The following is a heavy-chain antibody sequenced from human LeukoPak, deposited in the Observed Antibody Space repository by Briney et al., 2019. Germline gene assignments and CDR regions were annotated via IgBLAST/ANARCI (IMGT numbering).Heavy chain of an antibody. J-gene: IGHJ2*01. CDR3: ARDWGSGRYYDWYFDL. D-gene: IGHD1-26*01. CDR2: IYTSGST. Sequence: SETLSLTCAVSGGSISSYYWSWIWQPAGKGLEWIGRIYTSGSTNYNPSLKSRVTMSVDTSKNQFSLKLSSVTAADTAVYYCARDWGSGRYYDWYFDLWGRGTLVTVSS. V-gene: IGHV4-4*07. CDR1: GGSISSYY.